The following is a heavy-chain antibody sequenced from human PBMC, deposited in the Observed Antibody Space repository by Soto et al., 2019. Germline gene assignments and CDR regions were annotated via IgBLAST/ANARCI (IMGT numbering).Heavy chain of an antibody. V-gene: IGHV3-7*03. CDR1: GLTFTGYW. D-gene: IGHD1-26*01. CDR2: IKQDESEK. J-gene: IGHJ4*02. CDR3: ASDRFRGTYYLRGVTYFFEE. Sequence: GGSLRLSCVTYGLTFTGYWMSWVRQAPGKGLEWVANIKQDESEKNYLDSVKGRFTISRDNAKNSLYLQMNSLRAEDTAVYYCASDRFRGTYYLRGVTYFFEEWGQGAPVTVSS.